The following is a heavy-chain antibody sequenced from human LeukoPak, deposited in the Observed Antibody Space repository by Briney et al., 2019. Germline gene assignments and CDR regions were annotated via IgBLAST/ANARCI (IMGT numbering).Heavy chain of an antibody. CDR2: IYYSGST. CDR3: ARQTRDLFTADDAFDI. Sequence: SETLSLTCTVSGGSISSSSYYWGWIRQPPGKGLEWIGSIYYSGSTYYNPSLKSRVTISVDTSKNQFSLKLSSVTAADTAVYYCARQTRDLFTADDAFDIWGQGTMVTVSS. D-gene: IGHD3-16*01. J-gene: IGHJ3*02. CDR1: GGSISSSSYY. V-gene: IGHV4-39*01.